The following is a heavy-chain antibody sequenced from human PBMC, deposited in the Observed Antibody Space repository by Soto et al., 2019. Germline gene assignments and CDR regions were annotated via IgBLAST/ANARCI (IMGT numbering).Heavy chain of an antibody. D-gene: IGHD3-22*01. CDR2: VGAYNGNS. J-gene: IGHJ4*02. V-gene: IGHV1-18*01. CDR3: ARAGGIGVGTTSY. CDR1: GYIFSNYG. Sequence: ASVKVSCKASGYIFSNYGISWMRQVPGQGLEWMGWVGAYNGNSNYTQKFQGRVTMTTDTATNTAYMELRSLRSDDTAVYYCARAGGIGVGTTSYWGQGTLVTVSS.